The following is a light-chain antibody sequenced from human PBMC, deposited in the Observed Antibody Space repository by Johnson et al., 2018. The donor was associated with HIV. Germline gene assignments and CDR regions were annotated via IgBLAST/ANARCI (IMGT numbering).Light chain of an antibody. CDR2: ENN. CDR3: GTWDISLSVGYV. V-gene: IGLV1-51*02. Sequence: QSVLTQPPSVSAAPGQKVTISCSGSSSNIGNNYVSWYQQLPGTVPKLLICENNKRPSGIPDRFSGSKSGTSATLGITGLQTGDEADYYCGTWDISLSVGYVFGTGTKVTVL. J-gene: IGLJ1*01. CDR1: SSNIGNNY.